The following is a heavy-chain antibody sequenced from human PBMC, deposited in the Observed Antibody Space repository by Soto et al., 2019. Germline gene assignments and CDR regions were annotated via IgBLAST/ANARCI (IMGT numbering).Heavy chain of an antibody. CDR3: ARDGVGYYDSSRGFDY. CDR2: IYCSGST. CDR1: GGSISSGDYY. V-gene: IGHV4-30-4*01. D-gene: IGHD3-22*01. J-gene: IGHJ4*02. Sequence: PSETLSLTCTVSGGSISSGDYYWSWIRQPPGKGLEWIGYIYCSGSTYYNPSLKSRVTISVDTSKNQLSLKLSSVTAADTAVYYCARDGVGYYDSSRGFDYWGQGTPVTVSS.